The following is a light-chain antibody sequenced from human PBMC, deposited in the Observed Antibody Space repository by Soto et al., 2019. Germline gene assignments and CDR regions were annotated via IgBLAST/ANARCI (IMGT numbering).Light chain of an antibody. CDR3: QQYNNLPT. Sequence: EIGMTQSAATLSVFPGERATLSCRASESVSSNLAWYQKKPGQAPRLLIYGASNRVTGIPDRFSGSGSGTDFTLTISSLQSEDFAVYFCQQYNNLPTFGQGTKVDIK. CDR1: ESVSSN. J-gene: IGKJ1*01. CDR2: GAS. V-gene: IGKV3D-15*01.